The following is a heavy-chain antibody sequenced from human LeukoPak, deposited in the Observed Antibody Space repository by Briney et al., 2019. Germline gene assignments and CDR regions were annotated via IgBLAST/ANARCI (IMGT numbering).Heavy chain of an antibody. J-gene: IGHJ5*02. CDR2: IWYDGSKQ. CDR3: ARLIGWSRFDP. D-gene: IGHD6-19*01. Sequence: TGGSLRLSCAASGFTFSSYGMHWVRQAPGKGLEWVALIWYDGSKQYYADSVKGRFTISRDNSKNTLHLQMNSLRADDTAVFYCARLIGWSRFDPRGQGALVTVSS. CDR1: GFTFSSYG. V-gene: IGHV3-33*01.